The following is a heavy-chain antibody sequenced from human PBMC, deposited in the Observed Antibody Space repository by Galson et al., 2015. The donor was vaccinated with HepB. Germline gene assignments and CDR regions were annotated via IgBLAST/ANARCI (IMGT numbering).Heavy chain of an antibody. V-gene: IGHV3-33*01. CDR3: ARVSIAGRNYCFDY. D-gene: IGHD6-6*01. CDR2: IWYDGSNK. J-gene: IGHJ4*02. CDR1: GFTFSSYD. Sequence: SLRLSCAASGFTFSSYDMHWVRQAPGKGLEWVAVIWYDGSNKYYADSVKGRFTISRDNSKNTLNLQMNSLRAEDTAVYYCARVSIAGRNYCFDYWGQGTPVTVSS.